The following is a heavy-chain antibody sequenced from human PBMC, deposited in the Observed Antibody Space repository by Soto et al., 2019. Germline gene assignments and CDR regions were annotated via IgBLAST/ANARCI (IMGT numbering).Heavy chain of an antibody. CDR2: MYTSGGR. D-gene: IGHD6-19*01. CDR1: GIRVSGHY. Sequence: GGSLSLSCAASGIRVSGHYMTWVRQAPGKGLEWVSLMYTSGGRYYADSVKGRITISRDTSRNTLDLQMNSLRAEDTAVYYCARPNRYTSGWDHWGQGTLVTVSS. J-gene: IGHJ4*02. CDR3: ARPNRYTSGWDH. V-gene: IGHV3-53*01.